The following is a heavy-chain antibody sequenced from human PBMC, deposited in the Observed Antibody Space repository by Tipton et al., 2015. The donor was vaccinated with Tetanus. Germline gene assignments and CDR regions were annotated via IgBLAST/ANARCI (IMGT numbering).Heavy chain of an antibody. V-gene: IGHV3-48*02. D-gene: IGHD4-17*01. J-gene: IGHJ4*02. Sequence: SLRLSCAASGFSFRDFGMNWVRQAPGKGLEWVSYISYSSTSIYYADSVKGRFVVSRDNAKNSLYLQMGTLRDDDTAVYYCTRTISNDYVAAWGQGTLVTVSS. CDR2: ISYSSTSI. CDR3: TRTISNDYVAA. CDR1: GFSFRDFG.